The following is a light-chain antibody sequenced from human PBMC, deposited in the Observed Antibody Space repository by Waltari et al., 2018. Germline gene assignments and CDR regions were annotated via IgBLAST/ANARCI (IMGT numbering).Light chain of an antibody. J-gene: IGLJ3*02. Sequence: QSVLTQPPSASGTPGQRVTISCSGSSSNIGSNTVNWYQQLPGTAPKLLLYSNNQRPSGVPYRFSGSKSGTSASLAISGLQSEDEADYYCAAWDDSLNGSWVFGGGTKLTVL. CDR3: AAWDDSLNGSWV. V-gene: IGLV1-44*01. CDR2: SNN. CDR1: SSNIGSNT.